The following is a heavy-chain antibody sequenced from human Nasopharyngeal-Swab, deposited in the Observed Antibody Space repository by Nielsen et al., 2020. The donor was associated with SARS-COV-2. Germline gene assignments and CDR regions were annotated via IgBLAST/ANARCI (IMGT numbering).Heavy chain of an antibody. D-gene: IGHD3-10*01. CDR2: ISPNSGFT. CDR3: ARGLGAPSSVWH. V-gene: IGHV1-8*01. J-gene: IGHJ1*01. Sequence: ASVKVSCKASGYTSTDFDVNWVRQATGQGLEWMGWISPNSGFTGYAEKFEGRVTMTRNIATSTVYLELTSLGFEDTAVYYCARGLGAPSSVWHWGPGSQVTVSS. CDR1: GYTSTDFD.